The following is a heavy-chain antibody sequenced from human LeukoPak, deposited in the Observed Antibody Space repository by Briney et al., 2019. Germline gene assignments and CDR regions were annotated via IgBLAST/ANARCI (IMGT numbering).Heavy chain of an antibody. CDR2: ITSSSRYT. J-gene: IGHJ6*03. CDR1: VFTFSTYN. Sequence: PGGSLRLSCAASVFTFSTYNMNWVRQAPGKGLEWVSSITSSSRYTFYADSVKGRFTISRDNAKNSLYLQMNSLRAEDTAVYYCARAGVVLYYYMDVWGKGTTVTISS. D-gene: IGHD2-15*01. CDR3: ARAGVVLYYYMDV. V-gene: IGHV3-21*04.